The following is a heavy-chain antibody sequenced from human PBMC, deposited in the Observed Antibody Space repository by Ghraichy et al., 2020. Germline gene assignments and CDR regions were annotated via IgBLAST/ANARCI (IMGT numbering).Heavy chain of an antibody. CDR2: ISSSGSTI. V-gene: IGHV3-48*02. D-gene: IGHD6-19*01. Sequence: GGSLRLSCVASGFTFSSYTMNWVRQASGKGLEWVSYISSSGSTIYYADSVKGRFTISRDNAKNSLYLQMNSLRDEDTAVYFCAKEAVTGTYNWFDSWGQGTLVTVSS. J-gene: IGHJ5*01. CDR1: GFTFSSYT. CDR3: AKEAVTGTYNWFDS.